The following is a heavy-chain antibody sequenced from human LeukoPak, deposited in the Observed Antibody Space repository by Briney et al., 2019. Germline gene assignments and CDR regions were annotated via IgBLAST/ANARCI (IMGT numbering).Heavy chain of an antibody. CDR1: GYTFTGYY. CDR3: ARSWTPIAAAGTGY. V-gene: IGHV1-2*02. Sequence: ASVKVSCKASGYTFTGYYMHWVRQAPGQGLEWMGWINPNSGGTNYAQKFQGRVTVTRDTSISTAYMELSRLRSDDTAVYYCARSWTPIAAAGTGYWGQGTLVTVSS. D-gene: IGHD6-13*01. J-gene: IGHJ4*02. CDR2: INPNSGGT.